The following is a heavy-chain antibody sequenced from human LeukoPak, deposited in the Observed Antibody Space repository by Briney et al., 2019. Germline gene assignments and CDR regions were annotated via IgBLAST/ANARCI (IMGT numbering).Heavy chain of an antibody. V-gene: IGHV1-46*01. Sequence: ASVKVSCKASGYTFTSYYMHWVRQAPGQGLEWMGIINPSDGSTSYARKFQGRVTMTRDTSTSTVYMELSSLRSEDTAVYYCARESVVVPAAPDYWGQGTLVTVSS. CDR2: INPSDGST. CDR3: ARESVVVPAAPDY. D-gene: IGHD2-2*01. CDR1: GYTFTSYY. J-gene: IGHJ4*02.